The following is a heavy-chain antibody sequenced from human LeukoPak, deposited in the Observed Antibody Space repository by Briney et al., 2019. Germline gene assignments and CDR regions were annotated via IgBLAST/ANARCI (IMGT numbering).Heavy chain of an antibody. V-gene: IGHV3-23*01. Sequence: GGSLRLSCAASGFTFSNYVMNWVRQAPGKGLEWVSAISGSGGSTYYADSVKGRFTISRDNSKNTLYLQINSLRAEDTAVYYCAKDSSGWHPYYFDCWGQGTLVTVSS. J-gene: IGHJ4*02. CDR3: AKDSSGWHPYYFDC. CDR2: ISGSGGST. CDR1: GFTFSNYV. D-gene: IGHD6-19*01.